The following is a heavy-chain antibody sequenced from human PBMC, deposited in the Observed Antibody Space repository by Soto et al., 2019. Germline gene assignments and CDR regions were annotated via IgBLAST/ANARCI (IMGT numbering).Heavy chain of an antibody. D-gene: IGHD3-9*01. Sequence: QVQLVESGGGVVQPGRSLRLSCEASGFTFSSCGMHWVRQAPGKGLEWVAVIWYDGSNKYYADSVKGRFTISRDNSKNTLYLQMNILRAEDTAVYYCARDHTTYYFLPGYFPDYWGQGTLVTVSS. V-gene: IGHV3-33*01. CDR1: GFTFSSCG. CDR2: IWYDGSNK. J-gene: IGHJ4*02. CDR3: ARDHTTYYFLPGYFPDY.